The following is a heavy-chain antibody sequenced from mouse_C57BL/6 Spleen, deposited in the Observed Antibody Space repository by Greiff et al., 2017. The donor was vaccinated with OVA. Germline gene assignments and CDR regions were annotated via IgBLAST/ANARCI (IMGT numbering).Heavy chain of an antibody. V-gene: IGHV1-80*01. CDR2: IYPGDGDT. D-gene: IGHD1-1*01. J-gene: IGHJ4*01. Sequence: VKLMESGAELVKPGASVKISCKASGYAFSSYWMNWVKQRPGKGLEWIGQIYPGDGDTNYNGKFKGKATLTADKSSSTAYMQLSSLTSEDSAVYFCARGGLVATNYYAMDYWGQGTSVTVSS. CDR3: ARGGLVATNYYAMDY. CDR1: GYAFSSYW.